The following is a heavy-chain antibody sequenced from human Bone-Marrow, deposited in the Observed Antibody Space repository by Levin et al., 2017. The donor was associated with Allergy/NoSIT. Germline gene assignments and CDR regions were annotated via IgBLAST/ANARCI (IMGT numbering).Heavy chain of an antibody. CDR1: GFIFNGYV. Sequence: PGESLKISCAASGFIFNGYVMNWVRQAPGKGLEWVSGISGSGDSTHYADSVKGRFTISRDNSKNTLYLQMNRLRAEDTAVYYCAKDLIGGVVFEDYFYHALDVWGQGTTVTVSS. V-gene: IGHV3-23*01. J-gene: IGHJ6*02. D-gene: IGHD3-3*01. CDR3: AKDLIGGVVFEDYFYHALDV. CDR2: ISGSGDST.